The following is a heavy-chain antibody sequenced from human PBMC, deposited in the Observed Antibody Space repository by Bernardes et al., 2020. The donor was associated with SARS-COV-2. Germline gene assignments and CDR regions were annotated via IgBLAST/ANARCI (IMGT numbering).Heavy chain of an antibody. V-gene: IGHV4-31*03. J-gene: IGHJ3*02. D-gene: IGHD3-22*01. CDR1: GGSISSGGYY. CDR3: AREAKDYYDSSGYYSRAFDI. CDR2: IYYSGST. Sequence: SETLSLTCTVSGGSISSGGYYWSWIRQHPGKGLEWIGYIYYSGSTYYNPSLKSRVTISVDTSKNQFSLKLSSVTAADTAVYYCAREAKDYYDSSGYYSRAFDIWGQGTMVTVSS.